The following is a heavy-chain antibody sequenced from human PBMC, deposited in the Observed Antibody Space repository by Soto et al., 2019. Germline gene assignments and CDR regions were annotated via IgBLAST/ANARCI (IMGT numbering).Heavy chain of an antibody. CDR1: GFTFSSYA. CDR3: ARIPTTVNTYAY. J-gene: IGHJ4*02. V-gene: IGHV3-30-3*01. Sequence: GSLRLSCAASGFTFSSYAMHWVRQAPGRGLEWVAVISYDGSNKYYADSVKGRFTISRDNSKNTLYLQMNSLRAEDTAVYYCARIPTTVNTYAYWGQGTLVTVSS. CDR2: ISYDGSNK. D-gene: IGHD4-17*01.